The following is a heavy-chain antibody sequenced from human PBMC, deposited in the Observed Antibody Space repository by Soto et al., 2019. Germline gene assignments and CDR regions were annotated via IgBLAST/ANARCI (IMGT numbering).Heavy chain of an antibody. D-gene: IGHD3-9*01. CDR3: ARDAPIYDILTGYYNYFDY. Sequence: PSETLFLTCTVSGGSISSYYWSWIRQPPGKGLDWIGYIYYSGSTNNNLSLKSRVTISVDTSKNQFSLKLSSVTAADTAVYYCARDAPIYDILTGYYNYFDYWGQGTLVTVSS. CDR1: GGSISSYY. CDR2: IYYSGST. V-gene: IGHV4-59*01. J-gene: IGHJ4*02.